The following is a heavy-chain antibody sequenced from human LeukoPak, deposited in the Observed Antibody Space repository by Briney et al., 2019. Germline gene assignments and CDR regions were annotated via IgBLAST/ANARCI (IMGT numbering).Heavy chain of an antibody. D-gene: IGHD3-22*01. V-gene: IGHV4-34*01. Sequence: PSETLSLTCAVYGGSFSGYYWSWIRQPPGKGLEWIGEINHSGSTNYNPSLKSRVTISVDTSKNQFSLKLSSVTAADTAVYYCARGSRYYDSSGYYFGYYYYYMDVWGKGTTVTVSS. J-gene: IGHJ6*03. CDR3: ARGSRYYDSSGYYFGYYYYYMDV. CDR1: GGSFSGYY. CDR2: INHSGST.